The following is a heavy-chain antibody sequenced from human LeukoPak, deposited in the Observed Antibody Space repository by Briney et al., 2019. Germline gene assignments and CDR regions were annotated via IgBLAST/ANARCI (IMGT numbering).Heavy chain of an antibody. CDR3: ARDVPRGTGYMDV. CDR1: GGSFSGYY. J-gene: IGHJ6*03. V-gene: IGHV4-34*01. CDR2: INHSGST. D-gene: IGHD3-10*01. Sequence: SETLSLTCAVYGGSFSGYYWSWIRQPPGKGLEWIGEINHSGSTNYNPSLKSRVTISVDTSKNQFSLKLSSVTAADTAVYYCARDVPRGTGYMDVWGKGTTVTVSS.